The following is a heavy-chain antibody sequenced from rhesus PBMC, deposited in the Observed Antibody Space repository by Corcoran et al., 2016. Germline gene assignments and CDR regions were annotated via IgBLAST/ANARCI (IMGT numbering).Heavy chain of an antibody. D-gene: IGHD3-16*01. CDR1: GGSISGYY. J-gene: IGHJ4*01. CDR2: IGGSSGTP. Sequence: QVQLQESGPGLVKPSETLSLTCAVPGGSISGYYWNWIRQPPGKGLEWIGDIGGSSGTPYCTPSLKSRVTISTDTSKSQFSLKLRSVPAADTAVYYCASSGRTYYYSYWGQGVLVTVSS. V-gene: IGHV4-165*02. CDR3: ASSGRTYYYSY.